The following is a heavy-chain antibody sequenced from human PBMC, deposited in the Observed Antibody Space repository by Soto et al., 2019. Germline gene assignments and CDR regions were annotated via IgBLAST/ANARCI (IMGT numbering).Heavy chain of an antibody. CDR3: ATDLSAYYAHNAFDI. CDR1: GYTLTELS. J-gene: IGHJ3*02. V-gene: IGHV1-24*01. Sequence: QVQLVQSGAEVKKPGASVKVSCKVSGYTLTELSMHWVRQAPGKGLEWMGGFDPEDGETIYAQKFQGGVTMTEDTSTDTAYKELSSLRSEDTAVYYCATDLSAYYAHNAFDIWGQGTMVTVSS. CDR2: FDPEDGET. D-gene: IGHD3-22*01.